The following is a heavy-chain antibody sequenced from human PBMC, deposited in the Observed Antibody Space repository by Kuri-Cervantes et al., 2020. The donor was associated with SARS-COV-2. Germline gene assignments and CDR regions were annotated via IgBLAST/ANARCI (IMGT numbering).Heavy chain of an antibody. V-gene: IGHV1-18*04. D-gene: IGHD6-13*01. CDR3: AREAAVAGKNFDY. Sequence: ASVKVSCKAPGYTFTSYYMHWVRQAPGQGLEWMGWISAYNGNTNYAQKLQGRVTMTTDTSTSTAYMELRSLRSDDTAVYYCAREAAVAGKNFDYWGQGTLVTVSS. J-gene: IGHJ4*02. CDR2: ISAYNGNT. CDR1: GYTFTSYY.